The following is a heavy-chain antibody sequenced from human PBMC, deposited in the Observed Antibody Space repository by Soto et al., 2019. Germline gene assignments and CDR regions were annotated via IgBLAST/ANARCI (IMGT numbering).Heavy chain of an antibody. CDR3: ARAHYGDYGYGMDV. D-gene: IGHD4-17*01. V-gene: IGHV4-34*01. J-gene: IGHJ6*02. Sequence: SETLSLTCAVYGGSFSGYYWSWIRQPPGKGLEWIGEINNSGSTIYNPSLKSRVTVSVDTSKNQFSLKLSSVTAADTAVYYCARAHYGDYGYGMDVWGQGTTVTVSS. CDR1: GGSFSGYY. CDR2: INNSGST.